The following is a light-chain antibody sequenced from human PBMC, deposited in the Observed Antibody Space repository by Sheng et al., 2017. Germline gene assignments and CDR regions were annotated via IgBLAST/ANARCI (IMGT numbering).Light chain of an antibody. J-gene: IGKJ2*01. Sequence: EIVLTQSPGTLSLSPGERAALSCRSSQSVTSNFLAWYQQKPGQAPRLLIYGASSRATGIPDRFSGTGSGTDFTLTISRLEPEDFAVYYCQQYGSFPQTFGQGTKLQIK. V-gene: IGKV3-20*01. CDR3: QQYGSFPQT. CDR1: QSVTSNF. CDR2: GAS.